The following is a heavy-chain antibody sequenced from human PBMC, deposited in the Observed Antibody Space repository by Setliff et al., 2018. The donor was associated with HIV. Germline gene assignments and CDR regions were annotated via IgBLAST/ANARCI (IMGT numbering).Heavy chain of an antibody. Sequence: NPSETLSLTCTVSGGSIRSSGPGYYWGWVRQAPGGGLEWIGSVYYSGSTYYNPSLKSRVTISLDTSKNQLSLRLTSMTAADTAVYYCARSQPDTIFGVVIFDYWGQGKMVTVSS. CDR3: ARSQPDTIFGVVIFDY. D-gene: IGHD3-3*01. CDR2: VYYSGST. J-gene: IGHJ4*02. V-gene: IGHV4-39*01. CDR1: GGSIRSSGPGYY.